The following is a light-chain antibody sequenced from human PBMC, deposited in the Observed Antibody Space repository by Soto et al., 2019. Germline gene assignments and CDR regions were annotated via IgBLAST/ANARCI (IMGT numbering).Light chain of an antibody. Sequence: QSVLTQPPSASGTPGQKVTISCSGSNSNIGRNYVSWYQHLPGTAPKLLIYSNNQRPSGVPDRFSGSKSGTSASLAISELRSEDEADYFYAAWDDILRGVFGGGTKLTVL. CDR3: AAWDDILRGV. J-gene: IGLJ3*02. V-gene: IGLV1-47*02. CDR2: SNN. CDR1: NSNIGRNY.